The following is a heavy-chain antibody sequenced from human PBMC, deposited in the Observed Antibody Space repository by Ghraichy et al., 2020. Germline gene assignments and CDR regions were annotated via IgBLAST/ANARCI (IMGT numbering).Heavy chain of an antibody. V-gene: IGHV6-1*01. J-gene: IGHJ4*02. CDR2: TYYRSKWSN. CDR1: GDSLSTSSVA. D-gene: IGHD6-13*01. CDR3: ARGAASAFDY. Sequence: SQTLSLTCAISGDSLSTSSVAWNWIRQSPSRGLEWLGRTYYRSKWSNDYAVSVKSRITINPDTSKNQFSLQLNAVTPEDTAVYFCARGAASAFDYWGQGTQVTVSS.